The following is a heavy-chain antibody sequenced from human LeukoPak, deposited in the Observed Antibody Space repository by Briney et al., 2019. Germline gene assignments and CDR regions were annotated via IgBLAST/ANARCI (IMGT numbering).Heavy chain of an antibody. J-gene: IGHJ3*02. Sequence: GGSLRLSCAASGFTFSSYWMSWVRQAPGKGLEWVANIKQEGSEKYYVDSVKGRFTISRDNAKNSLYLQMNSLRAEDPAVYYCARDLVVGDAFDIWGQGTMVTVSS. D-gene: IGHD2-15*01. V-gene: IGHV3-7*01. CDR1: GFTFSSYW. CDR3: ARDLVVGDAFDI. CDR2: IKQEGSEK.